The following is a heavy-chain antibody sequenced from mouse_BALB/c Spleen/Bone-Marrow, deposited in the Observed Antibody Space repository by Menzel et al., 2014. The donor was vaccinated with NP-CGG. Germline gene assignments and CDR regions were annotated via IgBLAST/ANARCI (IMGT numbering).Heavy chain of an antibody. Sequence: VQLQQSGAELVKPGASVRLSCTTSGFNIKDTYIHWVKQRPEQGLEWIGRIDPANGNTKYDPKFQGKATITADTSSNTAYLQLISLTSEDTAVYYCASYRLRTYFDYWGQGTTLTVSS. CDR3: ASYRLRTYFDY. J-gene: IGHJ2*01. V-gene: IGHV14-3*02. CDR1: GFNIKDTY. CDR2: IDPANGNT. D-gene: IGHD2-14*01.